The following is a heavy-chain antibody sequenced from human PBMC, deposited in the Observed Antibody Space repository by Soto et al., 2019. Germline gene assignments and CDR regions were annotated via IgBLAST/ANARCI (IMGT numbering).Heavy chain of an antibody. V-gene: IGHV3-23*01. CDR2: ISGSGGRT. D-gene: IGHD3-3*01. J-gene: IGHJ4*02. Sequence: EVQLLESGGGLVQPGGSLRLSCAASGFTFSSYAMSWVRQAPGKGLEWVSAISGSGGRTYYADSVKGRFTISRDNSKNTLYLQMNSLRAEDTAVYYCAKCDDFWSGYYGDFDYWGQGTLVTVSS. CDR1: GFTFSSYA. CDR3: AKCDDFWSGYYGDFDY.